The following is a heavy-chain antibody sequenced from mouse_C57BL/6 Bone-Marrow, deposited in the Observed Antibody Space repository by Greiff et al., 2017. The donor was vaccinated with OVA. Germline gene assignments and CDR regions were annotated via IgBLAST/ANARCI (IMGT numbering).Heavy chain of an antibody. D-gene: IGHD2-3*01. J-gene: IGHJ2*01. Sequence: QVQLKQPGAELVKPGASVKMSCKASGYTFTSYWITWVKQRPGQGLEWIGDIYPGSGSTNYNEKFKSKATLTVDTSSSTAYMQLSSLTSEDSAVYYCARYDGYYSYLDYWGQGTTLTVSS. V-gene: IGHV1-55*01. CDR3: ARYDGYYSYLDY. CDR1: GYTFTSYW. CDR2: IYPGSGST.